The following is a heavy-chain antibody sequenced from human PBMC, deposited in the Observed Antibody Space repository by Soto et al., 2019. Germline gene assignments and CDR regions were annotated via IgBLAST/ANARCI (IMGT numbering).Heavy chain of an antibody. CDR3: ARRGDYIWGFDY. V-gene: IGHV4-31*03. D-gene: IGHD4-17*01. CDR2: IYYSGST. CDR1: GGSVSSGDYY. J-gene: IGHJ4*01. Sequence: SETLSLTCTVSGGSVSSGDYYWTWIRQQPGKGLEWIGYIYYSGSTYYNPSLKSRLSISTDTSKNQFSLRLSSVTAADTAVYYCARRGDYIWGFDYWGQGTLVTVSS.